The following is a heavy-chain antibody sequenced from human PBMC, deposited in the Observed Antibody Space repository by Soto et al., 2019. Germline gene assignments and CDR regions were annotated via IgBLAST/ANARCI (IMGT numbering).Heavy chain of an antibody. Sequence: QVQVVESGGGVVQPGRSLRLSCAASGFPVSTYSMYWIRQAPGKGLEWVALISYDGTKKDYADSVKGRFTISRDNSKNTLNLQMNSLRTDDTAVYYCVRCWGTVDVSDLGYNLFNPWVQGTLVTVSS. D-gene: IGHD3-16*01. CDR1: GFPVSTYS. CDR3: VRCWGTVDVSDLGYNLFNP. J-gene: IGHJ5*02. V-gene: IGHV3-30-3*01. CDR2: ISYDGTKK.